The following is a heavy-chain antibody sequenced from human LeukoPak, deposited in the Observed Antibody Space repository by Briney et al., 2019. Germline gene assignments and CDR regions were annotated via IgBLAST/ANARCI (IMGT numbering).Heavy chain of an antibody. J-gene: IGHJ4*02. CDR3: ARESRDTAMATDY. D-gene: IGHD5-18*01. CDR1: KFTFSSYT. CDR2: TSYDGRNK. V-gene: IGHV3-30*04. Sequence: GGSLRLSCAASKFTFSSYTMHWVRQAPGKGLDWVAVTSYDGRNKYYGDSVKGRFTISRDNSKNTLYLQMNSLRPEDTAIYYCARESRDTAMATDYWGQGTLVTVSS.